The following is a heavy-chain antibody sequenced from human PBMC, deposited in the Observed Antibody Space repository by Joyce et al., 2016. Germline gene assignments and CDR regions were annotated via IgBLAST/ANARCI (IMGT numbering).Heavy chain of an antibody. CDR1: GFIFSSYS. Sequence: EVQLVESGGGLVKLGASLRLSCTASGFIFSSYSMTWVRQAPGKGLEGVSSISRDNTYIFHADSVKGRFTISRDNARNSLYLQMNSLRAEDTAVYYCARDVLTTVTKAYGYWGQGTLVAVSS. J-gene: IGHJ4*02. V-gene: IGHV3-21*01. D-gene: IGHD4-11*01. CDR2: ISRDNTYI. CDR3: ARDVLTTVTKAYGY.